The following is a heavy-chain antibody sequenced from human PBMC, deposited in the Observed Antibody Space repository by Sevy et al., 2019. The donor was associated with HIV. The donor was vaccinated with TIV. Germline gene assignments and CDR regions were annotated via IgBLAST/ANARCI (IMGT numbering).Heavy chain of an antibody. V-gene: IGHV3-53*01. D-gene: IGHD4-4*01. J-gene: IGHJ3*02. CDR2: IYSGGST. CDR1: GFTVSSNY. CDR3: ARDGSTANDAFDI. Sequence: GGSLRLSCAASGFTVSSNYMSWVRQAPGKGLEWVSVIYSGGSTYYADSVKGRFTISRDNSKNTLYLQMNSLRAEDTAMYYCARDGSTANDAFDIWGQGTMVTVSS.